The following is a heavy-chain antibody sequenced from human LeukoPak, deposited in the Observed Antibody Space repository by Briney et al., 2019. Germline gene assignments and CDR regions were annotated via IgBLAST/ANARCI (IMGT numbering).Heavy chain of an antibody. V-gene: IGHV3-9*01. CDR3: AKDYDYGDYSYFDL. Sequence: PGGSLRLSCAASGFTFDDYAMHWVRQAPGKGLEWVSGISWNSGSIGYADSVKGRFTISRDNAKNSLYLQMNSLRAEDTALYYCAKDYDYGDYSYFDLWGRGTLVTVSS. D-gene: IGHD4-17*01. J-gene: IGHJ2*01. CDR2: ISWNSGSI. CDR1: GFTFDDYA.